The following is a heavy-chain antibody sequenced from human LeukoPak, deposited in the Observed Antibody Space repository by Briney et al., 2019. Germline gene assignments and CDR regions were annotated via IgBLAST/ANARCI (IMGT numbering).Heavy chain of an antibody. D-gene: IGHD1-14*01. CDR3: ARDPAPEDN. CDR1: GFYFSGYS. J-gene: IGHJ4*02. CDR2: ITSRSDI. V-gene: IGHV3-21*01. Sequence: GGSLRPSCAASGFYFSGYSMNWVRQAPGKGLEWVSSITSRSDIYYADSVRGRFTISRDNAKNSLYLQMNSLRAEDTAVYYCARDPAPEDNWGQGTLVTVSS.